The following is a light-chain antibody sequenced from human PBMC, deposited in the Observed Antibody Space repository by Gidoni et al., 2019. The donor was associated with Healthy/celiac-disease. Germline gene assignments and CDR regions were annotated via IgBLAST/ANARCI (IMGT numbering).Light chain of an antibody. V-gene: IGKV4-1*01. CDR2: WAS. CDR1: QRVLYSSNNKNY. Sequence: DIVMTQSPASLSVSLGARAHINCKSSQRVLYSSNNKNYLAWYQQKPGQPPKLLIYWASTREDGVPDRFSGSGSGTDFTLTISSLQAEDVAVYYCQQYYSTAWTFGQGTKVEIK. J-gene: IGKJ1*01. CDR3: QQYYSTAWT.